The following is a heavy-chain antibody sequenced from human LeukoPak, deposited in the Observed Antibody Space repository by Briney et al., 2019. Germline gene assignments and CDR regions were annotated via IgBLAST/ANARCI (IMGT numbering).Heavy chain of an antibody. CDR2: ISSSGSTI. CDR3: ARTTYYYDSSGYGNWFDP. J-gene: IGHJ5*02. CDR1: GFTFSSYE. D-gene: IGHD3-22*01. Sequence: GGSLRLSCAASGFTFSSYEMNWVRQAPGQGLEWVSYISSSGSTIYYADSVKGLFTISRDNAKISLYLQMNSLRAEDTAVYYCARTTYYYDSSGYGNWFDPWGQGTLVTVSS. V-gene: IGHV3-48*03.